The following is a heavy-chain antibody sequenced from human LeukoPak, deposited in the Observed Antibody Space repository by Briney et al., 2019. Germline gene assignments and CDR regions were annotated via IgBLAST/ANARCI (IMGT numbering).Heavy chain of an antibody. CDR1: GFIFSTYT. V-gene: IGHV3-64D*06. CDR3: VGDQVDDTGYLR. J-gene: IGHJ4*02. D-gene: IGHD5-12*01. CDR2: INGDGRTT. Sequence: GGSLRLSCSASGFIFSTYTMCWVRQAPGKGLEYVSVINGDGRTTYYIDSVKGRFTISRDNSKNTLYLQMSSLRADDTAVYYCVGDQVDDTGYLRWGQGTRVTVSS.